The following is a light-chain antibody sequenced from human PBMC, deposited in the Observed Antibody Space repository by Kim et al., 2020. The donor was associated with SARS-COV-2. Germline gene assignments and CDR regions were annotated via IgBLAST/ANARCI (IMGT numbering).Light chain of an antibody. Sequence: SSELTQDPAVSVALGQTVRITCQGDSLRTYYASWYQQKPGQAPVLVIYDKNNRPSGIPDRFSASSSGNTASLTIPGAQAEDEADYYCNSRDSSGNSYFFG. J-gene: IGLJ1*01. CDR3: NSRDSSGNSYF. CDR2: DKN. CDR1: SLRTYY. V-gene: IGLV3-19*01.